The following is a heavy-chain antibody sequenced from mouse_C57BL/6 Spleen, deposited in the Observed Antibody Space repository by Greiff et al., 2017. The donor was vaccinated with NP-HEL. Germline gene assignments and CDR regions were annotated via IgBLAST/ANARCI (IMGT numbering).Heavy chain of an antibody. Sequence: EVMLVESGGGLVQPGGSLSLSCAASGFTFTDYYMSWVRQPPGKALEWLGFIRNKANGYTTEYSASVKGRFTISRDNSQSILYLQMNALRAEDSATYYCARSKKGYAMDYWGQGTSVTVSS. V-gene: IGHV7-3*01. CDR1: GFTFTDYY. J-gene: IGHJ4*01. CDR3: ARSKKGYAMDY. CDR2: IRNKANGYTT.